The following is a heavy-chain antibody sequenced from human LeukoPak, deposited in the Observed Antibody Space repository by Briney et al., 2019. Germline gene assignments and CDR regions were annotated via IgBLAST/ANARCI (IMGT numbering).Heavy chain of an antibody. J-gene: IGHJ6*02. CDR2: ISSSSSTI. CDR1: GFTFSSYS. V-gene: IGHV3-48*01. CDR3: ARHLHYYGSGNYYYYFYAMDV. Sequence: GGSLRLSCAASGFTFSSYSMNWVRQAPGKGLEWVSYISSSSSTIYYADSVKGRFTISRDNAKNSLYLQMNSLRADDTAVYYCARHLHYYGSGNYYYYFYAMDVWGQGTTVTVSS. D-gene: IGHD3-10*01.